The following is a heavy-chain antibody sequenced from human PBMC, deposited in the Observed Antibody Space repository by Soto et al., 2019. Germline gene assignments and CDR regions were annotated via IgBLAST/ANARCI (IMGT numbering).Heavy chain of an antibody. V-gene: IGHV3-9*01. D-gene: IGHD4-17*01. J-gene: IGHJ4*02. CDR2: ISWNSGSI. CDR1: GFTFDDYA. Sequence: VQLVESGGGLVQPGRSLRLSCAASGFTFDDYAMHWVRQAPGKGLEWVSGISWNSGSIGYADSVKGRFTISRDNAKNSLYLQMNSLRAEDTALYYCAKDSMTTVTNGYFDYWGQGTLVTVSS. CDR3: AKDSMTTVTNGYFDY.